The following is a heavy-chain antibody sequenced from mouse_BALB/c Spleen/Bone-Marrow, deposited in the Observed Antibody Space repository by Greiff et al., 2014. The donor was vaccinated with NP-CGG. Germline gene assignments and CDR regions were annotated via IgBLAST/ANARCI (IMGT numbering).Heavy chain of an antibody. CDR2: IYPYNGGT. CDR3: ARGAAYGYYLGLAY. Sequence: VQLVESGPELVKPGASVKLSCKASGSTFTVYNMHWVKQSHGKSLEWIGYIYPYNGGTVYKQKFKSKATLTVDNSSSTANMELRSLTSEDSAVYYCARGAAYGYYLGLAYWGQGTLVTVSA. V-gene: IGHV1S29*02. J-gene: IGHJ3*01. D-gene: IGHD2-3*01. CDR1: GSTFTVYN.